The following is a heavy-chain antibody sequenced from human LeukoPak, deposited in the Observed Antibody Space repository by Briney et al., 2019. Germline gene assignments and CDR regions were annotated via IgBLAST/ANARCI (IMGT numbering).Heavy chain of an antibody. CDR3: ARAVCSGGSCYFGY. Sequence: SETLSLTCAVSGGSISSGGYSWSWIRQPPGKGLEWIGYIYHSGSTYYSPSLKSRVTISIDRSKNQFSLKLSSVTAADTAVYYCARAVCSGGSCYFGYWGQGTLVTVSS. V-gene: IGHV4-30-2*01. J-gene: IGHJ4*02. D-gene: IGHD2-15*01. CDR2: IYHSGST. CDR1: GGSISSGGYS.